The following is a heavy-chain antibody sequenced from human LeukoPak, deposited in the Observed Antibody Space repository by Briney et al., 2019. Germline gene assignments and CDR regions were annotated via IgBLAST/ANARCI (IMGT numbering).Heavy chain of an antibody. CDR3: ARHRNYFGSGSSPINNWFDP. CDR1: GFTFSSYS. CDR2: ISSTSSYI. D-gene: IGHD3-10*01. V-gene: IGHV3-21*01. J-gene: IGHJ5*02. Sequence: PGGSLRLSCAASGFTFSSYSMGWVRQAPGKGLEWVSSISSTSSYIYYADSVKGRFTISRDNAKNSLYLQMNSLRAEDTAVYYCARHRNYFGSGSSPINNWFDPWGQGTLVTVSS.